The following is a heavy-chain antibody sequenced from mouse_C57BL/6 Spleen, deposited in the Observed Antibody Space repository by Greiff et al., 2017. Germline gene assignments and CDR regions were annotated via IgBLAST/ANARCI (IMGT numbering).Heavy chain of an antibody. J-gene: IGHJ2*01. CDR1: GYTFTSYW. CDR3: ALYSYGSGLDY. CDR2: IDPSDSYT. Sequence: QVQLQQPGAELVMPGASVKLSCKASGYTFTSYWMHWVKQRPGQGLEWIGEIDPSDSYTNYNQKFKGKSTLTVDKSSSTAYMQLSSLTSDDSAVYYCALYSYGSGLDYWGQGTTLTVSS. D-gene: IGHD1-1*01. V-gene: IGHV1-69*01.